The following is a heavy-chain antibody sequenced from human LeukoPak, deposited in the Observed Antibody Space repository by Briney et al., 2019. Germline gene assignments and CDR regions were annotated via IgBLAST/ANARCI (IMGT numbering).Heavy chain of an antibody. Sequence: PSENLSLTCTVSGGSVSSGSYYWSWIRQPPGKGLEWIGYIYYSGSTNYNPSLKSRVTISVDTSKNQFSLKLSSVTAADTAVYYCASWDCSSTSCYLDYWGQGTLVTVSS. J-gene: IGHJ4*02. CDR2: IYYSGST. V-gene: IGHV4-61*01. CDR3: ASWDCSSTSCYLDY. D-gene: IGHD2-2*01. CDR1: GGSVSSGSYY.